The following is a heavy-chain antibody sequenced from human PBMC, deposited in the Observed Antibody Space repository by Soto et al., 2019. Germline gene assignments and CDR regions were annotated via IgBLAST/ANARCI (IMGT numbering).Heavy chain of an antibody. CDR1: GFTFDDYA. D-gene: IGHD2-21*02. CDR3: AKGVATAVPALDY. V-gene: IGHV3-9*01. CDR2: ISWNSGSI. J-gene: IGHJ4*02. Sequence: GGSLRLSXAASGFTFDDYAMHWVRQAPGKGLEWVSGISWNSGSIGYADSVKGRFTISRDNAKNSLYLQMNSLRAEDTAFYYCAKGVATAVPALDYWGLGTPVTVSS.